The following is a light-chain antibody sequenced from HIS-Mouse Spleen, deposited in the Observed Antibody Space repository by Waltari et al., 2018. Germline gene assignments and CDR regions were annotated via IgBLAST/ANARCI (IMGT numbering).Light chain of an antibody. CDR1: VLAKKY. J-gene: IGLJ2*01. CDR3: YSAADNSGV. Sequence: SYELTQPSSVSVSPGQTARITCSGDVLAKKYARWFQQKPGQAPVLVSYKDGERPSGIPGRFSGSSSGTTVTLTISGAQVEDEADYYCYSAADNSGVFGGGTKLTVL. CDR2: KDG. V-gene: IGLV3-27*01.